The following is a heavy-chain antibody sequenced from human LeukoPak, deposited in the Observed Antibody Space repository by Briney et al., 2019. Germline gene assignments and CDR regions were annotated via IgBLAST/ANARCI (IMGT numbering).Heavy chain of an antibody. V-gene: IGHV3-30*04. J-gene: IGHJ4*02. CDR3: ARAAFGEFDLDY. Sequence: HPGGSLRLSCAASGFTFSSYAMHWVRQAPGKGLEWVAVISYDGSNKYYADSVKGRFTISRDNSKNTLYLQMNSLRAEDTAVYYCARAAFGEFDLDYWGQGTLVTVSS. CDR1: GFTFSSYA. CDR2: ISYDGSNK. D-gene: IGHD3-10*01.